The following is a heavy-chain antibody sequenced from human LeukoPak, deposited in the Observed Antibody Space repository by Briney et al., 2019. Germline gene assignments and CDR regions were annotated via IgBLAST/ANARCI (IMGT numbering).Heavy chain of an antibody. CDR1: GGSFSGYY. Sequence: SETLSPTCAVYGGSFSGYYWSWIRQPPGKGLEWIGEINHSGSTNYNPSLKSRVTISVDTSKNQFSLKLSSVTAADTAVYYCARGIVVVTAIYYFDYWGQGTLVTVSS. CDR3: ARGIVVVTAIYYFDY. J-gene: IGHJ4*02. D-gene: IGHD2-21*02. CDR2: INHSGST. V-gene: IGHV4-34*01.